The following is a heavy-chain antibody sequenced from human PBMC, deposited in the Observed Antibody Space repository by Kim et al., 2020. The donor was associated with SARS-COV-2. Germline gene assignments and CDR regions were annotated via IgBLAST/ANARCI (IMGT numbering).Heavy chain of an antibody. D-gene: IGHD6-19*01. CDR3: ARTQWLTAHNAFDI. Sequence: ASVKVSCKASGYTFTSYGISWVRQAPGQGLEWMGWISAYNGNTNYAQKLQGRVTMTTDTSTSTAYMELRSLRSDDTAVYYCARTQWLTAHNAFDIWGQGTMVTVSS. J-gene: IGHJ3*02. CDR1: GYTFTSYG. V-gene: IGHV1-18*01. CDR2: ISAYNGNT.